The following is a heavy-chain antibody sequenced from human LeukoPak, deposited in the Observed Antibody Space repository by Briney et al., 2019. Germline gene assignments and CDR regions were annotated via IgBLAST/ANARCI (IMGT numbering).Heavy chain of an antibody. CDR1: GGSISSGDYY. V-gene: IGHV4-30-4*08. CDR3: ARXXXXVXGXXXY. J-gene: IGHJ4*02. Sequence: PSETLSLTCSVSGGSISSGDYYWSWIRQPPGKGLEWIGYIYYSGSTYYNPSLKSRVTISVDTSKNQFSLKLSSVTAAGAAVYYCARXXXXVXGXXXYWGQXTLVTVSS. CDR2: IYYSGST.